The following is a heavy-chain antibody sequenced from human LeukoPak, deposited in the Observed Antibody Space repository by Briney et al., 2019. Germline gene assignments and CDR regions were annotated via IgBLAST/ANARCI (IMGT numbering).Heavy chain of an antibody. Sequence: SETLSLTCAVYGGSFSGYYWSWIRQPPGKGLEWIGEINHSGSTNYNPSLKSRVTISVGTSKNQFSLKLSSVTAADTAVYYCARRRITMVRGARSDAFDIWGQGTMVTVSS. CDR2: INHSGST. V-gene: IGHV4-34*01. D-gene: IGHD3-10*01. CDR3: ARRRITMVRGARSDAFDI. CDR1: GGSFSGYY. J-gene: IGHJ3*02.